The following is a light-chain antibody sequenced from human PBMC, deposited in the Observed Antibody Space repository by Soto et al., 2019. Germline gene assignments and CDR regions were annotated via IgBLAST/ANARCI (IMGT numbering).Light chain of an antibody. CDR1: QSISSN. CDR3: QQYNNWTTWT. J-gene: IGKJ1*01. Sequence: EVVMTQSPATLSVSPGERATLSCRASQSISSNLAWYQQKPGQAPRLLIYDASTRAAGLPARFSGSRSGTEFTLTISSLQSEDFAVYYCQQYNNWTTWTFGQGTKVEIK. V-gene: IGKV3-15*01. CDR2: DAS.